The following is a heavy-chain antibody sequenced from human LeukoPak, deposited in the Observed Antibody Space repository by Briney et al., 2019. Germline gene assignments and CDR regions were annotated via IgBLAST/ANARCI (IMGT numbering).Heavy chain of an antibody. CDR1: GYTFTSYY. D-gene: IGHD3-9*01. CDR2: INPSGGST. V-gene: IGHV1-46*01. Sequence: ASVKVSCKASGYTFTSYYMHWVRQAPGQGLEWMGIINPSGGSTSYAQKFQGRVTMTRDMSTSTAYMELSRLRSDDTAVYYCARGSGDILTGYYYYYYMDVWGKGTTVTVSS. J-gene: IGHJ6*03. CDR3: ARGSGDILTGYYYYYYMDV.